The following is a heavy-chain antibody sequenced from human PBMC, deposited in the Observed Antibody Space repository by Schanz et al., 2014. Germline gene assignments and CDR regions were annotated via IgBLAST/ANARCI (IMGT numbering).Heavy chain of an antibody. V-gene: IGHV3-23*04. CDR3: AKGRFGELSAFDI. CDR2: ISGSGGST. J-gene: IGHJ3*02. D-gene: IGHD3-10*01. Sequence: EVQLVESGGGLVQPGGSLRLSCAASGFTFSTSTMHWVRQAPGKGLEWVSAISGSGGSTYYADSVKGRFTISRDNSKNTLYLQMNSLRAEDTAVYYCAKGRFGELSAFDIWGQGTIVTVSS. CDR1: GFTFSTST.